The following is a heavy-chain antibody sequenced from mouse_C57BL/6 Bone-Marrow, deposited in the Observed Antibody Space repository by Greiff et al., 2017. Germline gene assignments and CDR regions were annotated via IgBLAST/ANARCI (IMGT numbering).Heavy chain of an antibody. J-gene: IGHJ2*01. V-gene: IGHV1-50*01. D-gene: IGHD1-2*01. CDR3: ASYGGYYFDY. CDR2: IDPSDSYT. CDR1: GYTFTSYW. Sequence: QVQLQQSGAELVKPGASVKLSCKASGYTFTSYWMQWVKQRPGQGLEWIGEIDPSDSYTNYNQKFKGKATLTVDTSSSTAYMQLSRLTSEDSAVYDCASYGGYYFDYWGQGTTLTVSS.